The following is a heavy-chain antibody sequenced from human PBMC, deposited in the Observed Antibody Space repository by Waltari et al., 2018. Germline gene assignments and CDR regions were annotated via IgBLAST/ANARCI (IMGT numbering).Heavy chain of an antibody. D-gene: IGHD5-12*01. J-gene: IGHJ5*02. Sequence: QVQPQESGPGLVKPSETLSLPCSVSGYSISSGYYWGWIRQPPGKGLEWIGSIYHSGSTYYNPSLKSRVTISVDTSKNQFSLKLSSVTAADTAGYYCATLGMATIRFDPWGQGTLVTVSS. CDR1: GYSISSGYY. V-gene: IGHV4-38-2*01. CDR3: ATLGMATIRFDP. CDR2: IYHSGST.